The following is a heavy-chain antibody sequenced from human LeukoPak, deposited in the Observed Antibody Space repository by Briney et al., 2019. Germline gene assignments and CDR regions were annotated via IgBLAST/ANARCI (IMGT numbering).Heavy chain of an antibody. V-gene: IGHV1-46*01. J-gene: IGHJ6*03. D-gene: IGHD1-26*01. CDR2: INPSDGAT. Sequence: GASVKVSCKASGYTFTMYYIHWVRQAPGQGLEWMGMINPSDGATTYAQRFQGRVTMTRDMSTTTVYMDLRSLRSEDTAVYFCAGEGRGGRSGSVVGLFASYYTYYYMDVWGRGTTVTVSS. CDR1: GYTFTMYY. CDR3: AGEGRGGRSGSVVGLFASYYTYYYMDV.